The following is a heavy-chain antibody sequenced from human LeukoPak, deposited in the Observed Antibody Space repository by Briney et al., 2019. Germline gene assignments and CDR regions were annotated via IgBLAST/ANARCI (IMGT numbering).Heavy chain of an antibody. CDR3: ASSKYYYYYYMDV. CDR1: GGSISSYY. V-gene: IGHV4-59*01. D-gene: IGHD2-2*01. Sequence: PSETLSLTCTVSGGSISSYYWSWIRQPPGKGLEWIGYIYYSGSTSYNPSLKSRVTISVDTSKNQFSLKLSSVTAADTAVYYCASSKYYYYYYMDVWGKGTTVTISS. CDR2: IYYSGST. J-gene: IGHJ6*03.